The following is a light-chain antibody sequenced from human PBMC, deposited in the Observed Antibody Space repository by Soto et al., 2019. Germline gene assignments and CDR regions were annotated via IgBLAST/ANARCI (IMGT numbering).Light chain of an antibody. CDR2: AAS. J-gene: IGKJ4*01. CDR1: QNINIF. Sequence: DIQVTQSHSSLSASVGDRVTITCRTSQNINIFLNWYQQKPGRAPMVVISAASNLESGVPSRFSGRGSGTEFTLTISNLQPGDSALYFCQESYSTPLAFGGGTKVAIK. CDR3: QESYSTPLA. V-gene: IGKV1-39*01.